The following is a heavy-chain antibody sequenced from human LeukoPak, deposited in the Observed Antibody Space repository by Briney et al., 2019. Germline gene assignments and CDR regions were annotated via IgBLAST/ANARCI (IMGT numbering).Heavy chain of an antibody. CDR2: IYYSGST. D-gene: IGHD3-10*01. V-gene: IGHV4-4*02. CDR1: GDSISSSNW. CDR3: ARGLSFYYAFDY. Sequence: SETLSLTCAVSGDSISSSNWWSWVRQPPGKGLEWIGSIYYSGSTYYNPSLKSRVTISVDTSKNQFSLKLSSVTAADTAVYYCARGLSFYYAFDYWGQGTLVTVSS. J-gene: IGHJ4*02.